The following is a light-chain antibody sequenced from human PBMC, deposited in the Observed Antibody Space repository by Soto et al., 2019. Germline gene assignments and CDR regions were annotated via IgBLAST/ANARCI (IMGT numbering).Light chain of an antibody. V-gene: IGLV2-23*02. CDR1: FSDIGRYEF. CDR2: GVS. J-gene: IGLJ1*01. Sequence: QSALTQPASVSGSPGQSITISCAGTFSDIGRYEFVSWYQQHPGKAPKVLIYGVSKRPSGVSNRFSGSKSGNTASLTFSGLQAEDESDYYCCSFTSINTYVFGTGTKDTDL. CDR3: CSFTSINTYV.